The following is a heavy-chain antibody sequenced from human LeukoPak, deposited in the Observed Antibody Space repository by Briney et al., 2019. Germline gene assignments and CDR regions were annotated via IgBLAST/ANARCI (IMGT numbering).Heavy chain of an antibody. D-gene: IGHD2-2*01. Sequence: GSGPTLAKPTQTLTLTCTFSGFSLSTSGVGVGWIRQPPGKALEWLALIYWDDDKRYSPSLKSRLTITKDTSKNQVVLTMTNMDPVDTATYYCAHSGGYCSSSTCYDHFDYWGQGTLVTVSS. CDR1: GFSLSTSGVG. CDR3: AHSGGYCSSSTCYDHFDY. V-gene: IGHV2-5*02. J-gene: IGHJ4*02. CDR2: IYWDDDK.